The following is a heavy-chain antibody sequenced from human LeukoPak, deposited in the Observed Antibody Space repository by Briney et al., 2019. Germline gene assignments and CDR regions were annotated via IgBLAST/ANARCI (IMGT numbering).Heavy chain of an antibody. CDR2: ISSSSSYI. D-gene: IGHD1-20*01. V-gene: IGHV3-21*04. J-gene: IGHJ4*02. CDR3: AKDRRVYNWNPTFNFDY. CDR1: GFTFSSYS. Sequence: PGGSLRLSCAASGFTFSSYSMNWVRQAPGKGLEWVSSISSSSSYIYYADSVKGRFTISRDNAKNSLYLQMNSLRAEDTAVYYCAKDRRVYNWNPTFNFDYWGQGTLVTVSS.